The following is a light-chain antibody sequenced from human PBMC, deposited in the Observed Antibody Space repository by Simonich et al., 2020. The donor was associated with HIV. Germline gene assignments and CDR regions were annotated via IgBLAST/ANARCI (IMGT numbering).Light chain of an antibody. CDR3: MQALQTPYT. J-gene: IGKJ2*01. V-gene: IGKV2-30*02. Sequence: DVVMTQSPLSLPVTLGQSASISCRSSQILVHSDGNTYLNWFQKRPGQSPRRLIYKVSNRDSGVPDRFSGRGSGTDFTLRISNMEAQDVGIYYCMQALQTPYTFGQGTKLEIK. CDR1: QILVHSDGNTY. CDR2: KVS.